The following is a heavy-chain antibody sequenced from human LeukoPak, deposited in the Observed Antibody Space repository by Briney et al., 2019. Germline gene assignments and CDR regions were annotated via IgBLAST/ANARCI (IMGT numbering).Heavy chain of an antibody. Sequence: GASVKVSCKASGYTFTSYGISWVRQAPGQGLEWMGWISAYNGNTNYAQKLQGRVTMTTDTSTSTAYMELRSLRSDDTAVCYCARDRERVVATMGYYWGQGTLVTVSS. J-gene: IGHJ4*02. CDR1: GYTFTSYG. CDR3: ARDRERVVATMGYY. CDR2: ISAYNGNT. D-gene: IGHD5-12*01. V-gene: IGHV1-18*01.